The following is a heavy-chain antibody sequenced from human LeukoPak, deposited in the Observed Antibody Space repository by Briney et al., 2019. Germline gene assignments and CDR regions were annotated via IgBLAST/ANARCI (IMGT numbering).Heavy chain of an antibody. J-gene: IGHJ4*02. V-gene: IGHV3-21*01. Sequence: GGSLRLSCAASGFTFSDYSMNWVRQAPGKGLEWVSSISASSGHIHYADSAKGRFTNSRDNAKNSLYLQMNSLRAEDTAVYYCARAEYSSSWSYVYSFDNWGQGTLVTVSS. CDR2: ISASSGHI. CDR3: ARAEYSSSWSYVYSFDN. D-gene: IGHD6-13*01. CDR1: GFTFSDYS.